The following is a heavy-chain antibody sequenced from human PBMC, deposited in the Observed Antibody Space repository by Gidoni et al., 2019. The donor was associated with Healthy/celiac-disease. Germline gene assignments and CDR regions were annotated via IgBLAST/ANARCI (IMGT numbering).Heavy chain of an antibody. CDR3: AKRNTDGRGYSYGLVPYFDY. CDR2: ISGSGGST. J-gene: IGHJ4*02. D-gene: IGHD5-18*01. Sequence: EVQLLESGGGLVQPGGSLRLSCAASGFTFSSYAMSWVRQAPGKGLEWVSAISGSGGSTYYADSVKGRFNISRDNSKNMLYLQMNSLRAEDTAVYYCAKRNTDGRGYSYGLVPYFDYWGQGTLVTVSS. V-gene: IGHV3-23*01. CDR1: GFTFSSYA.